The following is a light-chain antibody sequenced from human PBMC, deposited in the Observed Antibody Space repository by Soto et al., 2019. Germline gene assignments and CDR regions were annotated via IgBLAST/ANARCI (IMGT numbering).Light chain of an antibody. CDR2: DAS. CDR1: QSVSSY. V-gene: IGKV3-11*01. J-gene: IGKJ3*01. CDR3: QQRSNWPLT. Sequence: EIVLTQSPATLSLSPGERATLSCRASQSVSSYLAWYQQKPGQAPRLLIYDASNRATGIPARFSGSGSGTDFTLNISSLEPKDFAFYYCQQRSNWPLTFGPGTKVDIK.